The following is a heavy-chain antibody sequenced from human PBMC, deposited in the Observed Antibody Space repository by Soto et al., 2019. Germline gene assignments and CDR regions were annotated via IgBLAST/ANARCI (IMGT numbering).Heavy chain of an antibody. CDR3: ARYIPGVSYYGMDV. J-gene: IGHJ6*02. CDR1: GFTFSSYA. V-gene: IGHV3-23*01. D-gene: IGHD2-2*01. CDR2: IGESGTPT. Sequence: VGSLRLSCAASGFTFSSYAMKWVRQAPGKGLEWVSLIGESGTPTYYADSVKGRFTISRDNSGNTLFLEMYSLRAEDTAVYYCARYIPGVSYYGMDVWGQGTTVTVS.